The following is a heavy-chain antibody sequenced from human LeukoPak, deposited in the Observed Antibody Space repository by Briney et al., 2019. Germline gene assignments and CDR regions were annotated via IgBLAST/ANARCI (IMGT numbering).Heavy chain of an antibody. Sequence: SETLSLTCTVSGDSMRRYYWSWIRQPPGKGLEWIGNIYYSGSTNYNPSLKSRVTISVDTSKNQFSLKLSSVTAADTAVYYCARHKWDNSLDYWGQGILVTVS. CDR3: ARHKWDNSLDY. D-gene: IGHD2/OR15-2a*01. CDR2: IYYSGST. J-gene: IGHJ4*02. CDR1: GDSMRRYY. V-gene: IGHV4-59*08.